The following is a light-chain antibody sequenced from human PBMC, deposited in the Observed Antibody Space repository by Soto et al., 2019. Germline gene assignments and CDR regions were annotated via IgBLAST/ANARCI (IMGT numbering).Light chain of an antibody. CDR2: DAS. V-gene: IGKV3-11*01. CDR1: KSVSTS. Sequence: VVTQSLGSLSLXPGEXVTRXCRASKSVSTSLAWYQQKPFQPPRLLVYDASYRATEIPARFGRSGSGTDLTLTLSSRESADCAVYYAEQRGRFPAFGQGTR. CDR3: EQRGRFPA. J-gene: IGKJ5*01.